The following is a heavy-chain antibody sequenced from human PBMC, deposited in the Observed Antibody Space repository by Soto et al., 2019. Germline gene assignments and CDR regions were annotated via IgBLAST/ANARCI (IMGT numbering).Heavy chain of an antibody. J-gene: IGHJ4*02. V-gene: IGHV3-23*01. D-gene: IGHD6-19*01. Sequence: PGGSLRLSCAASGFTFSNYAMNWVRQAPGKGLEWVSTISATGGSTYYADSVKGRFTISRDNSKNTLYLQMNSLRADDTAVYYCAKSSGWSPQRYFDYWGQVTLVT. CDR1: GFTFSNYA. CDR3: AKSSGWSPQRYFDY. CDR2: ISATGGST.